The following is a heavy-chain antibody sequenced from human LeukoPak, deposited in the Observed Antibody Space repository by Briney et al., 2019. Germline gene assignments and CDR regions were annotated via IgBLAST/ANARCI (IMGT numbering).Heavy chain of an antibody. CDR3: AREPTYSYGSGSLDY. D-gene: IGHD3-10*01. J-gene: IGHJ4*02. CDR1: GFTFSSYW. V-gene: IGHV3-7*01. Sequence: GGSLRLFCAVSGFTFSSYWMSWVRQAPGKGLEWVANIKQDESEKYFVDSVKGRFTISRDNAKNSLYLQMNSLRAEDTAVYYCAREPTYSYGSGSLDYWGQGTLVTVSS. CDR2: IKQDESEK.